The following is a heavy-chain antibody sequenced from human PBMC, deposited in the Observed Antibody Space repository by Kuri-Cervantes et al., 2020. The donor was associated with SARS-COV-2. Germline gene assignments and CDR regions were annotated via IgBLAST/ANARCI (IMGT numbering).Heavy chain of an antibody. CDR3: YCAPKEGFDS. D-gene: IGHD2-21*01. Sequence: SVKVSCKVSGYTLTELSMHWVRQAPGKGLEWMGGFDPEDGETIYAQKFQGRVTMTEDTSTDTAYMELSSLTSEDTAIYYCYCAPKEGFDSWGQGTLVTVSS. CDR1: GYTLTELS. CDR2: FDPEDGET. J-gene: IGHJ4*02. V-gene: IGHV1-24*01.